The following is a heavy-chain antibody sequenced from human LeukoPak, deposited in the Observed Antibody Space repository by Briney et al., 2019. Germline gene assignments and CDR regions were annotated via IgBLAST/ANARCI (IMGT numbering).Heavy chain of an antibody. CDR3: AKMRGNSSSWYKFFRYYFDY. Sequence: GRSLRLSCAASGFTFSSYGMHWVRQAPGKGLEWVAVISYDGSNKYYADSVKGRFTISRDNSKNTLYLQMNSLRAEDTAVYYCAKMRGNSSSWYKFFRYYFDYWGQGTLVTVSS. CDR1: GFTFSSYG. V-gene: IGHV3-30*18. CDR2: ISYDGSNK. D-gene: IGHD6-13*01. J-gene: IGHJ4*02.